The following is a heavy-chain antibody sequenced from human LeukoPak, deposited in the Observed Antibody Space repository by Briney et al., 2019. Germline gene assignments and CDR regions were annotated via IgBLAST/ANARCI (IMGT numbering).Heavy chain of an antibody. CDR2: ISVSGNT. D-gene: IGHD1-1*01. J-gene: IGHJ4*02. CDR3: ARAPGYGAAYYFDY. CDR1: GFTLSSYA. V-gene: IGHV3-23*01. Sequence: GGSLRLSCAASGFTLSSYAMSWVRQAPGKGLEWVSAISVSGNTYHADSVKGRFTISRDSSKNTLYLQMNSLRAEDTAVYYCARAPGYGAAYYFDYWGQGTLVTVSS.